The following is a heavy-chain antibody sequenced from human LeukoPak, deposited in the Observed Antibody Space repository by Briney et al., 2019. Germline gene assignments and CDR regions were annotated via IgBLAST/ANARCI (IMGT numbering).Heavy chain of an antibody. CDR3: ARGRLAARLTLFDY. J-gene: IGHJ4*02. CDR2: ISSSSSTI. CDR1: GFTFSSYS. V-gene: IGHV3-48*01. Sequence: GGSLRLSCAASGFTFSSYSMNWVRQAPGQGLEWVSYISSSSSTIYYADPVKGRFTISRDNAKNSLYLQRNSLRAEDTAVYYCARGRLAARLTLFDYWGQGTLVTVSS. D-gene: IGHD6-6*01.